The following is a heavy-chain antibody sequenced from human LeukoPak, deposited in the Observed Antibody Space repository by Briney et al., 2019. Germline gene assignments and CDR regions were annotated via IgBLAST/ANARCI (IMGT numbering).Heavy chain of an antibody. D-gene: IGHD2-2*02. CDR1: GGSISSYY. CDR3: ARGIVGYCSSTSCYTSTPFDY. CDR2: IYYSGST. J-gene: IGHJ4*02. V-gene: IGHV4-59*08. Sequence: SETLSLTCTVSGGSISSYYWSWIRQPPGKGLEWIGYIYYSGSTNYNPSLKSRVTISVDTSKNQFSLKLSSVTAADTAVYYCARGIVGYCSSTSCYTSTPFDYWGQGTLVTVSS.